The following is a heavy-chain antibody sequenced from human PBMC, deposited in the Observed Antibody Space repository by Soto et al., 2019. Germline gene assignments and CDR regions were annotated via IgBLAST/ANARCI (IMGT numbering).Heavy chain of an antibody. V-gene: IGHV1-8*01. D-gene: IGHD3-10*01. CDR3: ARGSLWFGERSGMDV. CDR1: GYTFSSYD. CDR2: MNPNNGNT. J-gene: IGHJ6*02. Sequence: QVQLVQSGAEVKKPGASVKVSCKAPGYTFSSYDLNWVRQATGQGLEWMGWMNPNNGNTGYAQKFQGRVTMTRNSSISTAYMELSSLRSEDTAVYYCARGSLWFGERSGMDVWGHGTTVTVSS.